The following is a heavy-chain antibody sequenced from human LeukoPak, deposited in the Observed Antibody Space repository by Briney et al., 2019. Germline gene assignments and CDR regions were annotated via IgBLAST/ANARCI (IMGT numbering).Heavy chain of an antibody. CDR1: GYTFTSYY. CDR2: INPSGGRT. V-gene: IGHV1-46*01. J-gene: IGHJ5*02. Sequence: ASVKVSCKASGYTFTSYYMHWVRQAPGQGLEWMGIINPSGGRTSYAQKFQGRVTMTRDTSTSTVYMELSSLRSEDTAMYYCARGRISMVQGVIRSVNWFDPWGQGTLVTVSS. CDR3: ARGRISMVQGVIRSVNWFDP. D-gene: IGHD3-10*01.